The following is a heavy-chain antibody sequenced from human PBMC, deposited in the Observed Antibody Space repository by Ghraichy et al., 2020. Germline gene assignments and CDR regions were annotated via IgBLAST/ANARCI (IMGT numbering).Heavy chain of an antibody. Sequence: GGSLRLSCVGSGFTFSTYGIHWVRQAPGNGLEWVAVIWCDGSSKYYADSVKGRFTISRDNSKNTVYLQMDSLRAEDTGVYYCARRYCTNNGCTGNFYGMGVWGQGTTVTVSS. CDR2: IWCDGSSK. CDR1: GFTFSTYG. V-gene: IGHV3-33*01. CDR3: ARRYCTNNGCTGNFYGMGV. D-gene: IGHD2-8*01. J-gene: IGHJ6*02.